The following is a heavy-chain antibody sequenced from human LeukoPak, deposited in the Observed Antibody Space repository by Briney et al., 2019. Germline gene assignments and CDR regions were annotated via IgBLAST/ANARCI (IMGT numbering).Heavy chain of an antibody. Sequence: ASVPVSCKASGYTFTNNYMHWVRQAPGQGLEWMGIINTSGGSTNYAQKFQGRVTMTRDTSTSTVYMELSSLRSEDTAVYYCARDTSSGWEAFDYWGQGTLVTVSS. CDR3: ARDTSSGWEAFDY. D-gene: IGHD6-19*01. J-gene: IGHJ4*02. CDR2: INTSGGST. V-gene: IGHV1-46*01. CDR1: GYTFTNNY.